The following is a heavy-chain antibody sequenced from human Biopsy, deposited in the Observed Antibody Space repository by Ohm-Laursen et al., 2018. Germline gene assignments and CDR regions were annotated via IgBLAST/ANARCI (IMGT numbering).Heavy chain of an antibody. CDR2: ISNIGST. D-gene: IGHD6-19*01. CDR1: GASVTSGSYY. J-gene: IGHJ4*02. CDR3: ARESALAGDFDS. V-gene: IGHV4-61*01. Sequence: TLSLTCAVSGASVTSGSYYLSWIRQPPGKGLEWLGYISNIGSTNYNPSLKSRVTISVDTSKNHFSLKLTSVTAADTAVYYCARESALAGDFDSWGQGTLVTVSS.